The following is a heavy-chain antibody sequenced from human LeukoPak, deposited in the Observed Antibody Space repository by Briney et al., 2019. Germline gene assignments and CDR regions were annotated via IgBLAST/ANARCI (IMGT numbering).Heavy chain of an antibody. J-gene: IGHJ6*02. CDR2: ISSSGSTI. D-gene: IGHD2-15*01. V-gene: IGHV3-11*01. CDR1: GFTFSDYY. CDR3: ARDRGYCSGGSCYSVGYYYGMDV. Sequence: GGSLRLSCAASGFTFSDYYMSWIRQAPGKGLEWVSYISSSGSTIYYADSVKGRFTISRDNAKNSLYLQMNSLRAGDTAVYYCARDRGYCSGGSCYSVGYYYGMDVWGQGTTVTVSS.